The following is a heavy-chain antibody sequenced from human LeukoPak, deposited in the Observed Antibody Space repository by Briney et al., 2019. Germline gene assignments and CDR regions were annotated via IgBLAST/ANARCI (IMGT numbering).Heavy chain of an antibody. CDR2: IKKDGSGI. V-gene: IGHV3-7*01. J-gene: IGHJ4*02. CDR1: EFPFSDSW. D-gene: IGHD4-17*01. Sequence: TGGSLRLSCAVSEFPFSDSWMYWVRQAPGKGLEGVANIKKDGSGISYVDSVQGRFIISRDNAKNSLYLQMNSLRAEDTAVYYCARCEYGDYGDYWGQGTLVTVSS. CDR3: ARCEYGDYGDY.